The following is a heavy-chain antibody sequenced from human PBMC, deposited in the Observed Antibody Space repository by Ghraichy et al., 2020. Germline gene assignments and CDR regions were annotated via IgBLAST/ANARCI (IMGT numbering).Heavy chain of an antibody. V-gene: IGHV4-59*01. CDR2: INYSGST. D-gene: IGHD5-24*01. CDR1: GGSISSYY. Sequence: SETLSLTCTVPGGSISSYYWSWIRQPPGKGLEWIGYINYSGSTNYNPSLESRVTISVDTSKNQFFLKLNSVTAADTAVYYCARRVATNPAFFDYWGQGTLVTVSS. CDR3: ARRVATNPAFFDY. J-gene: IGHJ4*02.